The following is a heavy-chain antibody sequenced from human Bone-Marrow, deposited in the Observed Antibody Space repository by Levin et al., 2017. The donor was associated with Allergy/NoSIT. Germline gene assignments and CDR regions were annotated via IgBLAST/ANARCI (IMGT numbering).Heavy chain of an antibody. CDR1: GGSFSGYY. CDR3: ARGYGSGSYVEYYYYGMDV. V-gene: IGHV4-34*01. J-gene: IGHJ6*02. D-gene: IGHD3-10*01. Sequence: SETLSLTCAVYGGSFSGYYWSWIRQPPGKGLEWIGEINHSGSTNYNPSLKSRVTISVDTSKNQFSLKLSSVTAADTAVYYCARGYGSGSYVEYYYYGMDVWGQGTTVTVSS. CDR2: INHSGST.